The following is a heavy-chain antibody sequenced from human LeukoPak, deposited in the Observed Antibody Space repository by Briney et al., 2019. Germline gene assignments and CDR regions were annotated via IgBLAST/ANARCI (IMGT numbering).Heavy chain of an antibody. V-gene: IGHV1-69*13. CDR2: IIPIFGTA. CDR1: GGTFISYA. CDR3: ARQRGYSYGHYYGMDV. Sequence: SVKVSCKASGGTFISYAISWVRQAPGQGLEWMGGIIPIFGTANYAQKFQGRVTITADESTSTAYMELSSLRSEDTAVYYCARQRGYSYGHYYGMDVWGQGTTVTVSS. J-gene: IGHJ6*02. D-gene: IGHD5-18*01.